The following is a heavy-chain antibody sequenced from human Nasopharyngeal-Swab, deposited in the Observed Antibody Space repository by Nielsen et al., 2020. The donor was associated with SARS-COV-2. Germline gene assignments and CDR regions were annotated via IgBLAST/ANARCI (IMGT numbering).Heavy chain of an antibody. V-gene: IGHV4-34*01. D-gene: IGHD3-3*01. Sequence: WIRQPPGKGLEWIGEINHSGSTNYNPSLKSRVTISVDTSKSQFSLKLSSVTAADTAVYYCARASRITIFGVVRWFDPWGQGTLVTVSS. CDR3: ARASRITIFGVVRWFDP. CDR2: INHSGST. J-gene: IGHJ5*02.